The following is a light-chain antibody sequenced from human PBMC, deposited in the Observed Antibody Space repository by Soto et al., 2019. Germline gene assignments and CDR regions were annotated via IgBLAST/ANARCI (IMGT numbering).Light chain of an antibody. CDR1: NTNIGAGHG. V-gene: IGLV1-40*01. Sequence: QSVLTQPPSVSGAPGQRVIISCTGSNTNIGAGHGVHWYQQFPGMAPKPLIFGHINRPSGVPDRFSGSKSSTSASLAITGLQAEDEADYYCQSYDTALRAYVFGPGTKVTVL. CDR2: GHI. CDR3: QSYDTALRAYV. J-gene: IGLJ1*01.